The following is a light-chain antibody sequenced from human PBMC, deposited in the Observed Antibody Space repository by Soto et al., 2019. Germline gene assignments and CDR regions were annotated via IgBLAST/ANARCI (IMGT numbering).Light chain of an antibody. J-gene: IGKJ1*01. CDR1: ESVSRC. Sequence: ESVLTQSPATLSLSPGERATLSCRASESVSRCLAWYQQKPGQAPRLLIYDATNRATGIPARFSGSGSGTDFTLTISSLEPGDFALYFCQQCSNWPPTFGQGTKVGIK. CDR2: DAT. CDR3: QQCSNWPPT. V-gene: IGKV3-11*01.